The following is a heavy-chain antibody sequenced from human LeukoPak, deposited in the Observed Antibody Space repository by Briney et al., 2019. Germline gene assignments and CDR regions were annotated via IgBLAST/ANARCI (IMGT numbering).Heavy chain of an antibody. Sequence: RPGGSLRLSCAASGFTFDDYAMHWVRQAPGKGLEWVSSISSSSSYIYYADSVKGRFTISRDNAKNSLYLQMNSLRAEDTAVYYCARVATVIAFDYWGQGTLVTVSS. J-gene: IGHJ4*02. V-gene: IGHV3-21*01. CDR3: ARVATVIAFDY. CDR2: ISSSSSYI. CDR1: GFTFDDYA. D-gene: IGHD4-11*01.